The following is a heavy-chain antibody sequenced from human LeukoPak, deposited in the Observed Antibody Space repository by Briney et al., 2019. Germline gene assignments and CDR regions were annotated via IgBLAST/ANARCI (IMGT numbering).Heavy chain of an antibody. D-gene: IGHD3-10*01. CDR3: AREGGNMVRGVIDY. CDR2: IYHSGST. J-gene: IGHJ4*02. V-gene: IGHV4-38-2*02. CDR1: GYSISSGYY. Sequence: SETLSLTCTVSGYSISSGYYWGWIRQPPGKGLEWIGSIYHSGSTYYNPSLKSRVTISVDTSKNQFSLKLSSVTAADTAVYYCAREGGNMVRGVIDYWGQGTLVTVSS.